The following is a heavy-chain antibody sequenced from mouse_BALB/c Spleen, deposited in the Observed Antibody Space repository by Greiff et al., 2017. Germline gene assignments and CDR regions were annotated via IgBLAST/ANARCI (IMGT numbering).Heavy chain of an antibody. Sequence: EVKLMESGGGLVKPGGSLKLSCAASGFTFSSYAMSWVRQTPEKRLEWVASISSGGSTYYPASVKGRFTISRDNARNILYLQMSSLRSEDTAMYYCARGGDFYYGEDAMDYWGQGTSVTVSS. CDR1: GFTFSSYA. CDR3: ARGGDFYYGEDAMDY. J-gene: IGHJ4*01. CDR2: ISSGGST. D-gene: IGHD1-2*01. V-gene: IGHV5-6-5*01.